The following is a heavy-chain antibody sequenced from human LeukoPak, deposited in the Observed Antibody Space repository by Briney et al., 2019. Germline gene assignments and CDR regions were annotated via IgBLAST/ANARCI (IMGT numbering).Heavy chain of an antibody. CDR2: ISGSNGNT. Sequence: APVKVSCKASGYTFTNYGISWVRQAPGQGLEWMGWISGSNGNTNYAQKLQGRVTMTTDTSTGTAYMELRSLRSDDTAVYYCARSGRGTYYYFDYWGQGTLVTVSS. J-gene: IGHJ4*02. CDR1: GYTFTNYG. D-gene: IGHD1-26*01. V-gene: IGHV1-18*01. CDR3: ARSGRGTYYYFDY.